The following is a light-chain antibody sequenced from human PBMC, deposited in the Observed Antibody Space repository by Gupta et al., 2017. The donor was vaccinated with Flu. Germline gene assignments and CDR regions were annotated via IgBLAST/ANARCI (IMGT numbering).Light chain of an antibody. V-gene: IGLV1-51*01. CDR2: DNT. CDR3: GTLESSLSTWV. J-gene: IGLJ3*02. CDR1: SSNIGNTY. Sequence: QSVLTQPPSVSAAPGQKVTISCSGSSSNIGNTYVSWYQHLPGTAPTVLIYDNTKQPSGIPDRFSCSKSGTSATLGITRLQTRDEADYYCGTLESSLSTWVFDGGTKLTVL.